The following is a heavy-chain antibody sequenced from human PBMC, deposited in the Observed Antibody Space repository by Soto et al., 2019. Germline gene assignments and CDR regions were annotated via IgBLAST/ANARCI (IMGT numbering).Heavy chain of an antibody. CDR3: ARDILGGSYDFSH. CDR1: GFIVNNIF. CDR2: ISSDDNT. V-gene: IGHV3-66*01. Sequence: GWSLRLSCAASGFIVNNIFMTWVRQAPGKGLEWLSTISSDDNTYYADSVKGRFTISRDSSKNTLYLQMNSLRAEDTAVYHCARDILGGSYDFSHGGQGTLVTVSS. J-gene: IGHJ1*01. D-gene: IGHD3-3*01.